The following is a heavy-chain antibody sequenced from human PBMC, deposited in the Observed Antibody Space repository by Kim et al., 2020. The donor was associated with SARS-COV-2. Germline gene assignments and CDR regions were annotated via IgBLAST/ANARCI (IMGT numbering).Heavy chain of an antibody. D-gene: IGHD3-3*01. J-gene: IGHJ3*02. CDR3: ARTLTDFWSGYYTGPDAFDI. CDR1: YSFTSYW. V-gene: IGHV5-51*01. Sequence: GESLKISCKYSFTSYWIGWVRQMPGKGLEWMGIIYPGDSDTRYSPSFQGQVTISADKSISTAYLQWSSLKASDTAMYYCARTLTDFWSGYYTGPDAFDIW. CDR2: IYPGDSDT.